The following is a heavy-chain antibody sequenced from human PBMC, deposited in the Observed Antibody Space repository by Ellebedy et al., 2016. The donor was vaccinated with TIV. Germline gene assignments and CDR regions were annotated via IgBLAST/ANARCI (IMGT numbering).Heavy chain of an antibody. CDR2: INSDGTTT. D-gene: IGHD3-10*01. J-gene: IGHJ4*02. CDR3: ARDQASRGVIIY. Sequence: GESPKISCAASGFTFSNHWMHWVRQVPGKGLVWVSRINSDGTTTTYADSVKGRFTISRDNAKNTLFLQMNSLRAEDTAVYYCARDQASRGVIIYWGQGTLVTVSS. CDR1: GFTFSNHW. V-gene: IGHV3-74*03.